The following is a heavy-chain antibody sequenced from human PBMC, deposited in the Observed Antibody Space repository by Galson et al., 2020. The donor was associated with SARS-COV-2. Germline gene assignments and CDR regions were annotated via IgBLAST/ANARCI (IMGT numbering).Heavy chain of an antibody. CDR3: ARDRSGGYSYDFDY. Sequence: QAGGSLRLSCAASGFTFSSYAMHWVRQAPGKGLEWVAVISYDGSNKYYADSVKGRFTISRDNSKNTLYLQMNSLRAEDTAVYYCARDRSGGYSYDFDYWGQGTLVTVSS. V-gene: IGHV3-30*04. CDR1: GFTFSSYA. D-gene: IGHD5-18*01. CDR2: ISYDGSNK. J-gene: IGHJ4*02.